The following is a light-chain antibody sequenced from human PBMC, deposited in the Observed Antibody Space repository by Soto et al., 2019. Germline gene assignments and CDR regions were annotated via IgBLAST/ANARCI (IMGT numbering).Light chain of an antibody. CDR2: DNN. V-gene: IGLV1-51*01. J-gene: IGLJ2*01. CDR3: ETWDNSLSAGL. Sequence: QSVLTQPPSVSAAPGQTVTISCSGSSSNIGNNYVSWYQQLPGTAPKVLIFDNNKRPSGIPDRFSGSKSGTSATLAITGLQTGDEADYYCETWDNSLSAGLFGGGTKLTVL. CDR1: SSNIGNNY.